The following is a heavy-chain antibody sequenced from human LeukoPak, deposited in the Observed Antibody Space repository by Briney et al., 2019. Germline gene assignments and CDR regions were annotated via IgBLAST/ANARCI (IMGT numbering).Heavy chain of an antibody. V-gene: IGHV3-66*01. D-gene: IGHD3-3*01. CDR3: VKEYDGLDC. CDR1: GFTVSSDY. Sequence: HPGGSLRLSCAASGFTVSSDYMSWVRQAPGKGLEWVSVIYSGGSTYYVDSVKGRFTISRDSSKDTLYLQMNSLRAEDTAVYYCVKEYDGLDCWGQGILVTVSS. J-gene: IGHJ4*02. CDR2: IYSGGST.